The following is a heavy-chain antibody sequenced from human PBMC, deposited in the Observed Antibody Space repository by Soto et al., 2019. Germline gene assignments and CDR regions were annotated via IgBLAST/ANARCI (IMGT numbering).Heavy chain of an antibody. CDR3: AHSYSSGYYYVY. D-gene: IGHD3-22*01. CDR2: IYWNDDK. V-gene: IGHV2-5*01. J-gene: IGHJ4*02. CDR1: GFPLTTTGVG. Sequence: GPTLVNPTQTLTLTCTFSGFPLTTTGVGVGWIRQPPGKALEWLTLIYWNDDKRYSPSLKSRLTVTKDTSKNQVVLTMTNMDPVDTATYYCAHSYSSGYYYVYWGQGTLVTVSS.